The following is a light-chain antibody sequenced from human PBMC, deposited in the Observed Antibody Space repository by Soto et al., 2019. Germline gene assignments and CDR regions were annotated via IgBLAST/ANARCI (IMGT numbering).Light chain of an antibody. CDR1: QRVSSGY. J-gene: IGKJ5*01. CDR2: GAS. CDR3: QQYGSSPPSST. Sequence: EIVLTQSPGTLSLSPGERATLSCRASQRVSSGYLAWYQQKPGQAPRLLIYGASNRATDIPDRFSGRVSGTDFTLTISRLEPEDFAVYYCQQYGSSPPSSTVGQGTRLEIK. V-gene: IGKV3-20*01.